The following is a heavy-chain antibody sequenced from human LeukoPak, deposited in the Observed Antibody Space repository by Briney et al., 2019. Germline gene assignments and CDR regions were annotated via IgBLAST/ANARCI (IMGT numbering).Heavy chain of an antibody. CDR3: ASGSVAAVDY. V-gene: IGHV4-59*08. Sequence: SETLSLTCTVSGGSISNYYWNWIRQPPGKGLEWIGHIYYSGSTNYNPSLKSRVTISVDTSKIQFSLKLSSVTAADTAVYYCASGSVAAVDYWGQGTLVTVSS. CDR1: GGSISNYY. D-gene: IGHD6-13*01. CDR2: IYYSGST. J-gene: IGHJ4*02.